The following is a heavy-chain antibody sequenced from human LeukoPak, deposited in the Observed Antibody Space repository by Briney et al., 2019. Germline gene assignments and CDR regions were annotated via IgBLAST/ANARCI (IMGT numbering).Heavy chain of an antibody. D-gene: IGHD6-13*01. CDR1: GFTLSSYG. CDR2: ISGNGGST. Sequence: PGGSLRLSCAASGFTLSSYGMSWVRQAPGKGLEWVSAISGNGGSTYYADSVKGRFTISRDNSKDTLYLQMNSLRAEDTAVYYCAKSGLAAAGPPYWGQGTLVTVSS. CDR3: AKSGLAAAGPPY. V-gene: IGHV3-23*01. J-gene: IGHJ4*02.